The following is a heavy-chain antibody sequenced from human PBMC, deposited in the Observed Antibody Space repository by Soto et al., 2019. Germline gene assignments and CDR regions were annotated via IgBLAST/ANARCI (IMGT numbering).Heavy chain of an antibody. CDR2: IDPSDSQT. D-gene: IGHD3-22*01. V-gene: IGHV5-10-1*01. CDR3: ARQIYDSDTGPNFQYYFDS. CDR1: GYSFAGHW. J-gene: IGHJ4*02. Sequence: PGESLKISCKGSGYSFAGHWITWVRQKPGKGLEWMGRIDPSDSQTYYSPSFRGHVTISVTKSITTVFLQWSSLRASDTAMYYCARQIYDSDTGPNFQYYFDSWGQGTTVTVSS.